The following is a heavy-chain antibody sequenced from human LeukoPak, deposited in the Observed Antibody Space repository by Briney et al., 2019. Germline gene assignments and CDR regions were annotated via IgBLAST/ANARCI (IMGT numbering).Heavy chain of an antibody. J-gene: IGHJ6*02. CDR1: GFTFSSYA. Sequence: GESLRLSCAASGFTFSSYAMSWVRQAPGKGLEWVSAISGSGGSTYYADSVKGRFTISRDNSKNTLYLQMNSLRAEDTAVYYCAKDVEMATIDYYYYGMDVWGQGTTVTVSS. CDR3: AKDVEMATIDYYYYGMDV. D-gene: IGHD5-24*01. V-gene: IGHV3-23*01. CDR2: ISGSGGST.